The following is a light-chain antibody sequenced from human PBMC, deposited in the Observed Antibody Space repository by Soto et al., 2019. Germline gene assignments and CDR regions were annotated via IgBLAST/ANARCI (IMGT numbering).Light chain of an antibody. CDR1: SSNIGDNH. V-gene: IGLV1-47*01. J-gene: IGLJ2*01. CDR2: RNN. Sequence: QSVLTQPPSASGTPGQRVTISCSGSSSNIGDNHGHWYQHLPGTAPKLLIYRNNQRPSGVSDRFSGSKSGTSASLAISGLRPEDGADYYCAAWDDTLGGPVFGGGTKLPVL. CDR3: AAWDDTLGGPV.